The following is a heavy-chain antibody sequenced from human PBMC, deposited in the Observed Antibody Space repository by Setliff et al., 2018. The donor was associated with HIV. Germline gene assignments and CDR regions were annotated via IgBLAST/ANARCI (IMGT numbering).Heavy chain of an antibody. CDR1: GFSFSSYE. CDR3: AKDRSGSYSFARD. CDR2: ISSSGSTI. V-gene: IGHV3-48*03. Sequence: LRLSCEASGFSFSSYEMNWVRQAPGKGLEWLSYISSSGSTIYYADSVKGRFTVSRDNAKNSLYLQMNSLRAEDTAVYYCAKDRSGSYSFARDWGQGTLVTVSS. J-gene: IGHJ4*02. D-gene: IGHD1-26*01.